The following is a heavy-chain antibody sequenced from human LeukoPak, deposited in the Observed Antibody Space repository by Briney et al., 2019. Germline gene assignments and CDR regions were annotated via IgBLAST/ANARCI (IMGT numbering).Heavy chain of an antibody. V-gene: IGHV3-23*01. CDR2: VSGSGGSR. D-gene: IGHD1-7*01. CDR3: ARDRRMRVRGYGKTGTTALDY. J-gene: IGHJ4*02. CDR1: GFTFSSYD. Sequence: GGSLRLSCAASGFTFSSYDMSWVRQAPGKGLEWVSGVSGSGGSRNYADSVRGRFTISRDNSEKTLYLQMNSLRAEDTAVYYCARDRRMRVRGYGKTGTTALDYWGQGTLVTVSS.